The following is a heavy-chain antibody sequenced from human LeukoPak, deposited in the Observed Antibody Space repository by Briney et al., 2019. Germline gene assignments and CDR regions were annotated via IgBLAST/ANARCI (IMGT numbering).Heavy chain of an antibody. Sequence: GGSLRLSCAASGFTFSSYSMNWVRQAPGKGLEWVSSITSSSSYIYYADSVKGRFTISRDNAKNSLYLQMNSLRAEDTAVYYCAKASAMIVVVSKHFDYWGQGTLVTVSS. J-gene: IGHJ4*02. CDR1: GFTFSSYS. CDR2: ITSSSSYI. V-gene: IGHV3-21*04. CDR3: AKASAMIVVVSKHFDY. D-gene: IGHD3-22*01.